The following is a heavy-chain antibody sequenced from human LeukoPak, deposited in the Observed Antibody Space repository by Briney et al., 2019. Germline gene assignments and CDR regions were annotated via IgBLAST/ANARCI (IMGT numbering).Heavy chain of an antibody. CDR2: ISASGGST. CDR3: AKHAGTTRQTKDY. V-gene: IGHV3-23*01. D-gene: IGHD1-1*01. CDR1: GVILNNYA. J-gene: IGHJ4*02. Sequence: GGSLRLSCAVSGVILNNYAMSWVRQAPGRGLEWVSVISASGGSTYYADSVKGRFTISRDNSNNRLYLEMNSLRTEDTAVYYCAKHAGTTRQTKDYWGQGTLVTVSS.